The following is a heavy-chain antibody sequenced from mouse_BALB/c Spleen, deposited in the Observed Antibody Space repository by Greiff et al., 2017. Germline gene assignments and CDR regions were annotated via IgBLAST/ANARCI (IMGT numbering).Heavy chain of an antibody. CDR3: ARSGYGYDKGFAY. V-gene: IGHV5-17*02. CDR2: ISSGSSTI. D-gene: IGHD2-2*01. CDR1: GFTFSSFG. J-gene: IGHJ3*01. Sequence: EVMLVESGGGLVQPGGSRKLSCAASGFTFSSFGMHWARQAPEKGLEWVAYISSGSSTIYYADTVKGRFTISRDNPKNTLFLQMTSLRSEDTAMYYCARSGYGYDKGFAYWGQGTLVTVSA.